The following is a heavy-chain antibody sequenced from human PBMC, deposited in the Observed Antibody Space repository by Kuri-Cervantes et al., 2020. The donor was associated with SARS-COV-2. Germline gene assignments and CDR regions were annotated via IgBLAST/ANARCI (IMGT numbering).Heavy chain of an antibody. CDR2: ISAYNGNT. J-gene: IGHJ4*02. V-gene: IGHV1-18*01. CDR3: AKVGGSYGLFDY. CDR1: GYTFTSYG. D-gene: IGHD1-26*01. Sequence: ASVKVSCKASGYTFTSYGISWVRQAPGQGLEWMGWISAYNGNTNYAQKLQGRVTITADKSTSTAYMELSSLRSEDTAVYYCAKVGGSYGLFDYWGQGTLVTVSS.